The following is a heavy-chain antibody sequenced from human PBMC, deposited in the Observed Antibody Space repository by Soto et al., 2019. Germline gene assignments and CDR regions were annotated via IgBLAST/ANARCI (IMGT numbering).Heavy chain of an antibody. D-gene: IGHD5-18*01. CDR1: GFTLSNYA. J-gene: IGHJ5*02. Sequence: TGGSLRLSCAASGFTLSNYAMSWVRQAPGKGLEWVSAISGSGGSTYYADSVKGRFTISRDNSKNTLYLQMSSLRAEDTAVYYCAKVMVKNWFDPWGQGTLVTVSS. CDR2: ISGSGGST. V-gene: IGHV3-23*01. CDR3: AKVMVKNWFDP.